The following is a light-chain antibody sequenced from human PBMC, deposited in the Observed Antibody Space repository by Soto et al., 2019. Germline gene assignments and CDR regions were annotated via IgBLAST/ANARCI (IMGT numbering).Light chain of an antibody. CDR2: DAS. Sequence: EIVLTQSPATLSLSPGERATLSCRASQSVSSFLAWYQQRPGQAPRLLIYDASHRATGIPARFSGSGSGTDFTLTISNVEAEDVAIYYCQQYHSDPITFGQGTRLEIK. CDR3: QQYHSDPIT. CDR1: QSVSSF. V-gene: IGKV3-11*01. J-gene: IGKJ5*01.